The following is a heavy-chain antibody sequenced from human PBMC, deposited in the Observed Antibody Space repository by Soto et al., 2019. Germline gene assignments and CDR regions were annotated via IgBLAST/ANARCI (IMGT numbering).Heavy chain of an antibody. D-gene: IGHD3-22*01. CDR1: GGTFSSYA. J-gene: IGHJ3*02. Sequence: VASVKVSCKASGGTFSSYAISWVRQAPGQGLEWMGGIIPIFGTANYAQKFQGRVTITADKSTSTAYMELSSLRSEDTAVYYCAAFGYYYDSSGYSAFDIWGQGTMVTVSS. CDR2: IIPIFGTA. CDR3: AAFGYYYDSSGYSAFDI. V-gene: IGHV1-69*06.